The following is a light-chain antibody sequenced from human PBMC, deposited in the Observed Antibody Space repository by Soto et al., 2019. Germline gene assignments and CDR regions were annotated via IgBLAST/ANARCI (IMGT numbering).Light chain of an antibody. CDR3: SSFTSSDALL. J-gene: IGLJ2*01. V-gene: IGLV2-14*03. Sequence: QSALTQPASVSGSPGQSITISCTGTSSDIATSDYVSWFQHHPGEAPKIILYDVNNRPSGVSDRFSGSKSGNTASLTISGLQADDEADYYCSSFTSSDALLFGGGTKVTVL. CDR2: DVN. CDR1: SSDIATSDY.